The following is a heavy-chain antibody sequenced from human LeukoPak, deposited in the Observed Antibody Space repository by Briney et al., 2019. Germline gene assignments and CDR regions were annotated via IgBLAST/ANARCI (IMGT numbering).Heavy chain of an antibody. D-gene: IGHD3-3*01. CDR3: ARMRSYTIFGVVTHYYYYYGMDV. CDR1: GGTFSSYA. CDR2: IIPILGIA. J-gene: IGHJ6*02. V-gene: IGHV1-69*04. Sequence: ASVKVSCKASGGTFSSYAISWVRQAPGQGLEWMGRIIPILGIANYAQKLQGRVTMTTDTSTSTAYMELRSLRSDDTAVYYCARMRSYTIFGVVTHYYYYYGMDVWGQGTTVTVSS.